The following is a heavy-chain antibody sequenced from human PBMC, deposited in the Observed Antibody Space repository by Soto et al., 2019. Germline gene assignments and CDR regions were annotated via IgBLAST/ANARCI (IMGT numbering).Heavy chain of an antibody. J-gene: IGHJ5*02. Sequence: PSETLSLTCTVSGGSISSGGYYWSWIRQHPGKGLEWIGYIYYSGSTYYNPSLKSRVTISVDTSKNQFSLKLSSVSAADTSVYYCARLSEYGVPWGQGTLVTGSS. V-gene: IGHV4-31*02. CDR1: GGSISSGGYY. D-gene: IGHD4-17*01. CDR2: IYYSGST. CDR3: ARLSEYGVP.